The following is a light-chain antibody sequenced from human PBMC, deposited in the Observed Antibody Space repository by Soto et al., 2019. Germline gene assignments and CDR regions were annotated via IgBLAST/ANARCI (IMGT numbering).Light chain of an antibody. CDR1: QTISTF. V-gene: IGKV1-39*01. Sequence: DIQMTQSPSSLSASVGDRVTITCRASQTISTFLNWYQQKPGEAPKLLIYTTSSLQSGVPSRFSGSGSGKEFTLIISSLQPEDFATFYCQQSYSTPLTFGGGTKVEIK. CDR2: TTS. J-gene: IGKJ4*01. CDR3: QQSYSTPLT.